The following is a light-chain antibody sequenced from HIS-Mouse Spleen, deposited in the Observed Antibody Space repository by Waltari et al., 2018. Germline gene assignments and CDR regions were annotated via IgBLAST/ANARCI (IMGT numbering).Light chain of an antibody. CDR3: CSYAGSWV. J-gene: IGLJ3*02. CDR1: SSDVGGYND. V-gene: IGLV2-11*01. CDR2: DVS. Sequence: QSALTQPRSVSGSPGQSVTISCTGTSSDVGGYNDVSWYQQHTGKAPKLMISDVSKGPFGVPDRFYGAKPGNTASLTSSGLQAEDEADYYCCSYAGSWVLGGGTKLTVL.